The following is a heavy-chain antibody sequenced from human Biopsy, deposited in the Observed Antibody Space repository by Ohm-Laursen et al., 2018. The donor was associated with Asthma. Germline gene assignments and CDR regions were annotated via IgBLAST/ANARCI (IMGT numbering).Heavy chain of an antibody. J-gene: IGHJ4*02. Sequence: SLRLSCSASGFTVSRDHMFWVRRAPGKGLEWVSVIYSGGTSDTADSVRGRFTISRDFYKNTLYLQMNSLTAEDTAVYHCAKDERSYYGSDSKYMQPVPLGDWGQGTLVIVSA. CDR3: AKDERSYYGSDSKYMQPVPLGD. CDR2: IYSGGTS. D-gene: IGHD2-21*01. V-gene: IGHV3-53*01. CDR1: GFTVSRDH.